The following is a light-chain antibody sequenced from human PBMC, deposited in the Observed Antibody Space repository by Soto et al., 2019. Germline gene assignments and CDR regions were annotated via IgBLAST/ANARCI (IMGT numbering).Light chain of an antibody. CDR2: EVN. CDR3: SSFTSTSTRL. V-gene: IGLV2-14*01. CDR1: SSDIGAYDY. J-gene: IGLJ1*01. Sequence: QSALTQPASLSGSPGQSITISCTGTSSDIGAYDYVSWFQQHPGKAPKLMISEVNNRPSGVSNRFSGSKSGNTAYLTISGLQAEDEADYYCSSFTSTSTRLFGSGTKVTVL.